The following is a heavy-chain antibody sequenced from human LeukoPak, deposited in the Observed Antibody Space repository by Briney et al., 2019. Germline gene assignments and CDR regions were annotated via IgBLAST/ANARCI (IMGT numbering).Heavy chain of an antibody. V-gene: IGHV4-59*01. J-gene: IGHJ4*02. Sequence: SETLSLTCTVSGGSISGYYWSWIRQPPGKGLEWIGYMYYTGGTTYSPSLQSRVTISADTSKNQLSLKLSSVTAADTAMYYCARYLSYGDYCFDCWGQGTLVTVSS. D-gene: IGHD4-17*01. CDR2: MYYTGGT. CDR1: GGSISGYY. CDR3: ARYLSYGDYCFDC.